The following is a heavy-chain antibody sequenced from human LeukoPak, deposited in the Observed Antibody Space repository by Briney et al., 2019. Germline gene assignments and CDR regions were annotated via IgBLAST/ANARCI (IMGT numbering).Heavy chain of an antibody. CDR1: GGTFISYA. J-gene: IGHJ6*02. CDR2: IIPIFGTA. D-gene: IGHD2-2*01. Sequence: ASVKVSCKASGGTFISYAISWVRQAPGQGLEWMGGIIPIFGTANYAQKFQGRVTITADESTSTAYMELSSLRSEDTAVYYCARRTLDVVVPAADYGMDVWGQGTTVTVSS. V-gene: IGHV1-69*13. CDR3: ARRTLDVVVPAADYGMDV.